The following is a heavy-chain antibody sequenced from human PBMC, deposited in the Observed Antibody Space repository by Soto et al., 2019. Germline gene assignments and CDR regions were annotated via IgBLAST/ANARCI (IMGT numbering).Heavy chain of an antibody. CDR2: IIPIFGTA. V-gene: IGHV1-69*13. Sequence: ASVKVSCKASGGTFSSYAISWVRQAPGQGLEWMGGIIPIFGTANYAQKFQGRVTITADESTSTAYVELSSLRSEDTAVYYCARDPRGWFRAFDIWGQGTMVSVSS. D-gene: IGHD2-15*01. J-gene: IGHJ3*02. CDR3: ARDPRGWFRAFDI. CDR1: GGTFSSYA.